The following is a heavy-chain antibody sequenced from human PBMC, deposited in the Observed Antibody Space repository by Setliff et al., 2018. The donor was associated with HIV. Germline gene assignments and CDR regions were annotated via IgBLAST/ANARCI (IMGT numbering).Heavy chain of an antibody. V-gene: IGHV1-2*06. Sequence: ASVKVSCKASGYTFTDYYIHWVRQAPGHGLELMGRIHPNTGSTNYLQEFQGRVTITRDTSMSTVYMALTGLTSDDTAVYYCARRVPPIPSGDLDYWGQGTLVTVSS. J-gene: IGHJ4*02. D-gene: IGHD4-17*01. CDR1: GYTFTDYY. CDR2: IHPNTGST. CDR3: ARRVPPIPSGDLDY.